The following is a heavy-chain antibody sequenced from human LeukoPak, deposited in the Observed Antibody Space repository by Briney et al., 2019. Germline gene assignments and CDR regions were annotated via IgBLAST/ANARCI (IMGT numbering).Heavy chain of an antibody. CDR2: IDPNSGDT. V-gene: IGHV1-2*02. CDR3: ARDYDSELDY. J-gene: IGHJ4*02. Sequence: ASVNVSCKASVYPFTGYYMHWVRQAPGQELEWMGWIDPNSGDTNYAQNLQGRVTMTRDTSINTAYMEVNRLTFDDTAMYYCARDYDSELDYWGQGTLVTVSS. CDR1: VYPFTGYY. D-gene: IGHD3-3*01.